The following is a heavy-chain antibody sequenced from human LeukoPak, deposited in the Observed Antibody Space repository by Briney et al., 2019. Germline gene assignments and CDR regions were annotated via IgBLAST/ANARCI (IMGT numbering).Heavy chain of an antibody. CDR3: ARDCGGDCYRSFDY. J-gene: IGHJ4*02. Sequence: GGSLRLSCAASGFTFSSYAMHWVRQAPGKGLEWVAVISYDGSNKYYADSVKGRFTISRDNSENTLYLQMNSLRAEDTAVYYCARDCGGDCYRSFDYWGQGTLVTVSS. CDR1: GFTFSSYA. D-gene: IGHD2-21*02. V-gene: IGHV3-30-3*01. CDR2: ISYDGSNK.